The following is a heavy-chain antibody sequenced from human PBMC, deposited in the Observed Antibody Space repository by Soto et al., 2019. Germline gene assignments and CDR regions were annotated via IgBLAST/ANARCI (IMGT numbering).Heavy chain of an antibody. D-gene: IGHD2-2*01. CDR3: ARALPVVPAALNWFDP. J-gene: IGHJ5*02. V-gene: IGHV1-18*01. CDR2: ISAYNGNT. CDR1: GYTFIRYG. Sequence: QVQLVQSGTEVKKPGASVKVSCKASGYTFIRYGITWVRQAPGQGLEWMGCISAYNGNTNYVQKFQGRVTMTTDTSTNTAYMELRSLRSDDTAVYYCARALPVVPAALNWFDPWGQGTLVTVSS.